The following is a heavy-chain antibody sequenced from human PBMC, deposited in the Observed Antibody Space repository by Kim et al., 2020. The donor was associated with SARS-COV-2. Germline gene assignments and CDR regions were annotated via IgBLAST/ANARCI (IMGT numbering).Heavy chain of an antibody. J-gene: IGHJ6*02. V-gene: IGHV3-30*01. CDR3: ARALGGSYYYGMDV. D-gene: IGHD1-26*01. Sequence: ADSVKGRFTISRDNSKNTRDLQMNSLGAEDTAVYYCARALGGSYYYGMDVWGQGTTVTVSS.